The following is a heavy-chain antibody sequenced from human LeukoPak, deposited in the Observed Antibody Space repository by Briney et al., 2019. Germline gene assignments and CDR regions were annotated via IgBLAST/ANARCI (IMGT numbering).Heavy chain of an antibody. Sequence: GRSLRLSCAASGFTFSSYGMHWVRQAPGKGLEWVSAIYTGGSTYYAGSVKGRFTISRDNSKNMLYLQMNSLRAEDTAVYYCARNLYYYDSSGYYYYWGQGTLVTVSS. J-gene: IGHJ4*02. V-gene: IGHV3-66*01. CDR3: ARNLYYYDSSGYYYY. CDR2: IYTGGST. CDR1: GFTFSSYG. D-gene: IGHD3-22*01.